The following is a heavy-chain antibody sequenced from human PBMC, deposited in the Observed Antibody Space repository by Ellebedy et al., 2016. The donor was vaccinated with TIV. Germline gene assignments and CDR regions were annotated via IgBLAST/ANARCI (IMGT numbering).Heavy chain of an antibody. CDR3: AREVGGGGAY. CDR2: IVSSSNV. Sequence: GESLKISXESSGFSFSPYGMNWVRQAPGKGLEWISSIVSSSNVYYADYVRGRFTISRDNAKNSLYLQMNSLRAEDTAVYYCAREVGGGGAYWGQGTLVTVSS. V-gene: IGHV3-21*03. J-gene: IGHJ4*02. D-gene: IGHD2-21*01. CDR1: GFSFSPYG.